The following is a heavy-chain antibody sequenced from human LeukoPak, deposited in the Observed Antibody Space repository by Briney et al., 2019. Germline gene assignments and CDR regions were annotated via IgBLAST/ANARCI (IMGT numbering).Heavy chain of an antibody. Sequence: PGGSLRLSCAASGFTFSSYSMNWVRQAPGKGLEWVSSISSSSSYTYYADSVKGRFTISRDNAKNSLYLQMNSLRAEDTAVYYCARDGGYWGQGTLVTVSS. J-gene: IGHJ4*02. D-gene: IGHD3-3*01. CDR1: GFTFSSYS. V-gene: IGHV3-21*01. CDR3: ARDGGY. CDR2: ISSSSSYT.